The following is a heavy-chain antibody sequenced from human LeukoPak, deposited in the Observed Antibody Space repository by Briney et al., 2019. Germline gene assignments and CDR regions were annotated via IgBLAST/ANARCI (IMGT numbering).Heavy chain of an antibody. CDR2: ISAYNGNT. V-gene: IGHV1-18*01. CDR1: GYIFTSYG. Sequence: ASVKVSCKASGYIFTSYGISWVRQAPGQGLEWMGWISAYNGNTNYAQKLQGRVTMTTDTSTSTAYMELRSLRSDDTAVYYCARGRGYQLLYRGAWFDPWGQGTLVTVSS. D-gene: IGHD2-2*02. J-gene: IGHJ5*02. CDR3: ARGRGYQLLYRGAWFDP.